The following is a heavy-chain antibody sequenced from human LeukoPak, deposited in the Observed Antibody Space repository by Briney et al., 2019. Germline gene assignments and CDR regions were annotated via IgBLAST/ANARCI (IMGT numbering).Heavy chain of an antibody. D-gene: IGHD3-22*01. CDR1: GFTVSSNY. Sequence: GGSLRLSCAASGFTVSSNYTSWVRQAPGKGLEWVSVIYSGGSTYYADSVKGRFTISRDNSKNTLYLQMNSLRAEDTAVYYCAREGHYYDSSGYYYALDYWGQGTLVTVSS. CDR2: IYSGGST. CDR3: AREGHYYDSSGYYYALDY. J-gene: IGHJ4*02. V-gene: IGHV3-53*01.